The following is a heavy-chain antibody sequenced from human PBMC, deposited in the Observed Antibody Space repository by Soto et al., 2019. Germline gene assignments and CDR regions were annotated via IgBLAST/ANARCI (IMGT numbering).Heavy chain of an antibody. V-gene: IGHV3-21*01. D-gene: IGHD3-22*01. CDR3: ARDKWLDIARMGAFAI. CDR1: GFTFSSYS. J-gene: IGHJ3*02. Sequence: GGSLRLSCAASGFTFSSYSMNWVRQAPGKGLEWVSSISSSSSYIYYADSVKGRFTISRDNAKNSLYLQMNSLRAEDTAVYYCARDKWLDIARMGAFAIWGQGTMVTVSS. CDR2: ISSSSSYI.